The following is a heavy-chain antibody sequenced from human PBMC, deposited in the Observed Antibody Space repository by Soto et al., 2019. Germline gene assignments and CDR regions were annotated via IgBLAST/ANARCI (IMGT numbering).Heavy chain of an antibody. D-gene: IGHD6-6*01. V-gene: IGHV1-69*13. J-gene: IGHJ6*02. Sequence: SVKVSCKASGGTFSSYAISWVRQAPGQGLEWMGGIIPIFGTANYAQKFQGRVTITADESTSTAYMELSSLRSEDTAVYYCARESGGSSNYYYYYGMDVWGQGTTVTVSS. CDR1: GGTFSSYA. CDR3: ARESGGSSNYYYYYGMDV. CDR2: IIPIFGTA.